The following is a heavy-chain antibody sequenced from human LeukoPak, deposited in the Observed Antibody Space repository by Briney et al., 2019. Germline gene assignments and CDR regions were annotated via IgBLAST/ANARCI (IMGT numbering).Heavy chain of an antibody. V-gene: IGHV3-43*02. J-gene: IGHJ4*02. CDR1: GFLFDHYA. Sequence: GGSLRLSCAASGFLFDHYAVHWVRQGPGKSLEWVSLINENGDIAYYGDSVRGRFTVSRDNAKNSLYLQMNSLTTEDTALYYCAKARWEPNFDYWGQGTLVTASS. CDR3: AKARWEPNFDY. D-gene: IGHD1-26*01. CDR2: INENGDIA.